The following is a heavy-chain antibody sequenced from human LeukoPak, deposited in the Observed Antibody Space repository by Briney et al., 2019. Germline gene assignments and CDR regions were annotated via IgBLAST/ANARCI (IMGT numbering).Heavy chain of an antibody. CDR2: INHSGST. CDR3: ARGRLRASPTGGNAFDI. D-gene: IGHD5-12*01. Sequence: PSETLSLTRAVYGGSFSGYYWSWIRQPPGKGLEWIGEINHSGSTNYNPSLKSRVTISVDTSKNQFSLKLSSVTAADTAVYYCARGRLRASPTGGNAFDIWGQGTMVTVSS. CDR1: GGSFSGYY. V-gene: IGHV4-34*01. J-gene: IGHJ3*02.